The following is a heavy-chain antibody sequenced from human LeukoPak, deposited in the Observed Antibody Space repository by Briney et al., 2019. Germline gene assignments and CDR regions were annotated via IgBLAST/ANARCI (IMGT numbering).Heavy chain of an antibody. Sequence: PSGTLSLTCAVSGGSISSVNWWSWVRQPPGKGLEWIGDTHHSGVTNYNASLKSRVTISVDKSKNQLSLELTSVTAADTAVYYCVSSGYYYKEIDYWGQGTLVTVSS. V-gene: IGHV4-4*02. J-gene: IGHJ4*02. CDR1: GGSISSVNW. CDR3: VSSGYYYKEIDY. D-gene: IGHD3-22*01. CDR2: THHSGVT.